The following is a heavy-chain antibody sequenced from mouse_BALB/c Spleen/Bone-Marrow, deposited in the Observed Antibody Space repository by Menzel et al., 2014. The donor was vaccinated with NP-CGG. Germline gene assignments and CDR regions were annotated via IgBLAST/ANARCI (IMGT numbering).Heavy chain of an antibody. Sequence: EVQGVESGGGLVQPGGSLKLSCAASGFDFSSYWMSWVRQAPGKGLEWIGEINPDSSTIYYTPSLKDKFIISRDNAKNTLYLQMSKVRSEDTALYYCARNGYYGYSDYWGQGTTLTVSS. D-gene: IGHD2-1*01. CDR1: GFDFSSYW. V-gene: IGHV4-1*02. J-gene: IGHJ2*01. CDR2: INPDSSTI. CDR3: ARNGYYGYSDY.